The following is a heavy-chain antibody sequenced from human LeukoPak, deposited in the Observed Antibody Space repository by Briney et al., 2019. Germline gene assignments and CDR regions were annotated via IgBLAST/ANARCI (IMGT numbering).Heavy chain of an antibody. V-gene: IGHV3-66*01. Sequence: GGSVRLSCAASGFTVSSNYMSWVRQSPGKGLEWLSVIYSGGSTYYADSVKGRFTISRDNAKNTPYLQMNSLRAEDTAVYYCTRNRYGDCWGQGTLVT. J-gene: IGHJ4*02. D-gene: IGHD1-14*01. CDR2: IYSGGST. CDR3: TRNRYGDC. CDR1: GFTVSSNY.